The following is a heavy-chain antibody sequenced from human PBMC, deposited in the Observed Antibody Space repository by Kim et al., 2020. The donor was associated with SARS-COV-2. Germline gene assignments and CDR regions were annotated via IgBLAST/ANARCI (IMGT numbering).Heavy chain of an antibody. CDR3: ARGNGDYTIDY. Sequence: TGYADYVKGRFTISRDNAKNSLYLQMNSLRAEDTALYYCARGNGDYTIDYWGQGTLVTVSS. D-gene: IGHD4-17*01. J-gene: IGHJ4*02. CDR2: T. V-gene: IGHV3-20*03.